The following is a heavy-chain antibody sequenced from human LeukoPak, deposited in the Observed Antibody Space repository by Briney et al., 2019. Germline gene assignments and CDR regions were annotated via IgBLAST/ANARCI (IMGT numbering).Heavy chain of an antibody. CDR3: ARGPWGIVGGDGAFDI. V-gene: IGHV3-53*01. CDR2: IYSGGGT. Sequence: GGSLRLSCAASGFTVSSNYMSWIRQAPGKGLEWVSIIYSGGGTYYADSVKGRFTISGDNSKNTLYLQMNSLRADDMAVYYCARGPWGIVGGDGAFDIWGQGTMVTVSS. D-gene: IGHD2-21*02. J-gene: IGHJ3*02. CDR1: GFTVSSNY.